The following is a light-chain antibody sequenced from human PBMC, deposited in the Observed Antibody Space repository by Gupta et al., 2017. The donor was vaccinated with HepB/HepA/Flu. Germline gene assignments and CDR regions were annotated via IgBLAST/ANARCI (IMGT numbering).Light chain of an antibody. CDR3: QQYGNSPRT. CDR1: QNVLNNY. CDR2: VAS. Sequence: EVVLTQSPGTLSLSRGERATLSCRASQNVLNNYLAWYQQKPGQAPKLLLYVASSRATGIPDRFSGSGSGTDFTLTISRLNPEDSAVYYCQQYGNSPRTFGQGTKVEIK. V-gene: IGKV3-20*01. J-gene: IGKJ1*01.